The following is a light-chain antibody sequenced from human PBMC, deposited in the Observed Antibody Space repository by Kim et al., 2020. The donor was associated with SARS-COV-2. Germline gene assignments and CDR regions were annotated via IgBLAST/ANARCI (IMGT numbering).Light chain of an antibody. CDR1: SSNIGAHYD. J-gene: IGLJ2*01. CDR2: RNI. Sequence: QRVTRSCSGGSSNIGAHYDVHWYQRLPGTAPKLLIYRNINRPSGVPDRFSGSKSDTSASLAITGLQPEDEADYYCQSYDSSLTEVVFGGGTQLTVL. V-gene: IGLV1-40*01. CDR3: QSYDSSLTEVV.